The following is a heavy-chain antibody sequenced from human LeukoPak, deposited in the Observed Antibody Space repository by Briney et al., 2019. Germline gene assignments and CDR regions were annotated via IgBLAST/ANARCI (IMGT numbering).Heavy chain of an antibody. CDR1: GGSFSGHY. J-gene: IGHJ4*02. Sequence: SETLSLTCAVYGGSFSGHYWSWIRQPPGKGLEWIGEINHSGSTNYNPSLKSRVTISVDTSKNQFSLKLSSVTAADTAVYYCARGGRYYDILTGYYPSTTPASAQFDYWGQGTLVTVSS. CDR2: INHSGST. CDR3: ARGGRYYDILTGYYPSTTPASAQFDY. D-gene: IGHD3-9*01. V-gene: IGHV4-34*01.